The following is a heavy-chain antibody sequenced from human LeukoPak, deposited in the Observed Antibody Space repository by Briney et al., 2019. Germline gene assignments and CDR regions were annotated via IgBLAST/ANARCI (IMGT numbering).Heavy chain of an antibody. D-gene: IGHD2-2*01. CDR1: GFTFSSYG. CDR2: IKQDGSEK. J-gene: IGHJ5*02. Sequence: GGSLRLSCAASGFTFSSYGMSWVRQAPGKGLEWVANIKQDGSEKYYVDSVKGRFTISRDNAKNSLYLQMNSLRAEDTAVYYCARDPGYCSSTSCYPVNWFDPWGQGTLVTVSS. V-gene: IGHV3-7*05. CDR3: ARDPGYCSSTSCYPVNWFDP.